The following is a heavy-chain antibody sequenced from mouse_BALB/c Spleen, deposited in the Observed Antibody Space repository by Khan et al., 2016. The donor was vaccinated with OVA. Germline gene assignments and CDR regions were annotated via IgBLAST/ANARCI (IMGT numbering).Heavy chain of an antibody. CDR1: GFSLSNYS. Sequence: QVQLQQSGPGLVQPSQSLSITCTVSGFSLSNYSLHWVRQSPGKGLEWLGIIWSAGSTDYNAAFISRLTISKDNSRSQAFFKMNSLQPNDTAISYGGRSGYGCGRDALFAYWGQGPLVTVSA. CDR3: GRSGYGCGRDALFAY. V-gene: IGHV2-2*02. D-gene: IGHD2-2*01. CDR2: IWSAGST. J-gene: IGHJ3*01.